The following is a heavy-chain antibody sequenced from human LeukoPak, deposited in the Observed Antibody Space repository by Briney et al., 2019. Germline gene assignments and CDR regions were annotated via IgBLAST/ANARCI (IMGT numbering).Heavy chain of an antibody. V-gene: IGHV3-7*01. CDR3: ASAYYYGSGSLDY. Sequence: GGSLRLSCAASGFTFSSYWMSWVRQAPGKGLEWVANIKRDGSEKYYVDSVKGRFTISRDNAKNSLYLQMNSLRAEDTAVYYCASAYYYGSGSLDYWGQGTLVTVSS. J-gene: IGHJ4*02. D-gene: IGHD3-10*01. CDR2: IKRDGSEK. CDR1: GFTFSSYW.